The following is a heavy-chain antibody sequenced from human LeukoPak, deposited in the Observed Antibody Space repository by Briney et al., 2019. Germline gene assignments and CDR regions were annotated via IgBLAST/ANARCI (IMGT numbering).Heavy chain of an antibody. J-gene: IGHJ6*02. Sequence: GGSLRLSCAASGFTFTSYWMHWVRQAPGKGLVWVSRVNSDGSSTTYADSVKGRFAISRDNAKNTLYLQMNSLRAEDTAVYYCARGRYYGMDVWGQGTTVTVSS. CDR1: GFTFTSYW. CDR2: VNSDGSST. CDR3: ARGRYYGMDV. V-gene: IGHV3-74*01.